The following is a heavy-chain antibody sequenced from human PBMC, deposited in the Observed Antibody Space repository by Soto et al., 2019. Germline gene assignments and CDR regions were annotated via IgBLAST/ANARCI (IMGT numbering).Heavy chain of an antibody. CDR1: GFTFSSYW. V-gene: IGHV3-7*01. Sequence: GGSLRLSCAASGFTFSSYWMSWVRQAPGKGLEWVANIKQDGSEKYYVDSVKGRFTISRDNAKNSLYLQMNSLRAEDTAVYYCASWGWLRNFDYWGQGTLVTVSS. J-gene: IGHJ4*02. CDR2: IKQDGSEK. D-gene: IGHD5-12*01. CDR3: ASWGWLRNFDY.